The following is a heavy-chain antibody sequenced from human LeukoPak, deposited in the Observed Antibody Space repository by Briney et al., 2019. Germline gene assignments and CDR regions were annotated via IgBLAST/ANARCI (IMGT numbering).Heavy chain of an antibody. V-gene: IGHV3-21*04. CDR2: ISSSSSYI. Sequence: GGSLRLSCAASGITFNSYTMNWVRQAPGKGLEWVSSISSSSSYIYYAASVKGRFTISRDNAKNSLYLQMNRLRAEDTAVYYCARSGYNRFDYWGQGTLVTVSS. D-gene: IGHD5-24*01. CDR1: GITFNSYT. CDR3: ARSGYNRFDY. J-gene: IGHJ4*02.